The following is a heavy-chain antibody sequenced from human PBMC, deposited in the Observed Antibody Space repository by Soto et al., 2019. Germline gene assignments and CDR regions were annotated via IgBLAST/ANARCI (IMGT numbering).Heavy chain of an antibody. CDR1: GFTFSSYW. CDR3: AGGDPSGSYMYNWLDP. CDR2: INSDGRST. J-gene: IGHJ5*02. V-gene: IGHV3-74*01. D-gene: IGHD1-26*01. Sequence: RSLRLSCAASGFTFSSYWMHWVRQAPGKGLVWVSRINSDGRSTSYADPVKGRFTISRDNAKNTLYLQMNSLRAEDTAMYYCAGGDPSGSYMYNWLDPWGQGTPVTVSS.